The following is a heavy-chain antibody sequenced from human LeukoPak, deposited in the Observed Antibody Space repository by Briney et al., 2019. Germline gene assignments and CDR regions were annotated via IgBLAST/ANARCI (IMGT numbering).Heavy chain of an antibody. V-gene: IGHV4-30-4*08. CDR3: TTGPYCTNGVCYGHNWFDP. CDR2: IYYSGST. Sequence: SQTLSLTCTVSGGSISSGDYYWSWIRQPPGKGLEWIEYIYYSGSTYYNPSLKSRVTISVDTSKNQFSLKLSSVTAADTAVYYCTTGPYCTNGVCYGHNWFDPWGQGTLVTVSS. J-gene: IGHJ5*02. CDR1: GGSISSGDYY. D-gene: IGHD2-8*01.